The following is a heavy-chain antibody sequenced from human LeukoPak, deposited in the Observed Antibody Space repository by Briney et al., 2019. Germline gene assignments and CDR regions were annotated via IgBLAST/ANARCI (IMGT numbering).Heavy chain of an antibody. D-gene: IGHD4-17*01. CDR1: GFTFSSYG. CDR2: ISYDGSNK. V-gene: IGHV3-30*18. Sequence: PGGSLRLSCAASGFTFSSYGMHWVRQAPGKGLEWVAVISYDGSNKYYADSVKGRFTISRDNSKNTLYLQMNSLRAEDTAVYYCANNYGDYEPFDYWGQGTLVTVSS. CDR3: ANNYGDYEPFDY. J-gene: IGHJ4*02.